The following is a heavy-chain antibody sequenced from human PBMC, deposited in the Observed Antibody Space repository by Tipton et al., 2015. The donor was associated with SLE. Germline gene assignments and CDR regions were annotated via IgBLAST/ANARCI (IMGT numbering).Heavy chain of an antibody. CDR3: ASDILTGPDY. CDR2: FSFDGSNK. D-gene: IGHD3-9*01. CDR1: GFTFSNYA. Sequence: SLRLSCAASGFTFSNYAMHWVRQAPGRGLEWVAVFSFDGSNKYYADSVRGRFTISRDNSKNTLYLQMNSLRAEDTAVYYCASDILTGPDYWGQGTLVTVSS. V-gene: IGHV3-30*04. J-gene: IGHJ4*02.